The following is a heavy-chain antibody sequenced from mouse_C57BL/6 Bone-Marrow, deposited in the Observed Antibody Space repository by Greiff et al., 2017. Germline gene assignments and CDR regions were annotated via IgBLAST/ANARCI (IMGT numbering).Heavy chain of an antibody. V-gene: IGHV3-6*01. CDR2: ISYDGSN. Sequence: DVKLQESGPGLVKPSQSLSLTCSVTGYSITSGYYWNWIRQFPGNKLEWMGYISYDGSNNYNPSLKNRISITRDPSKNQFFLKLNSVTTEDTATYYCARNSWYFDVWGTGTTVTVSS. J-gene: IGHJ1*03. CDR3: ARNSWYFDV. CDR1: GYSITSGYY.